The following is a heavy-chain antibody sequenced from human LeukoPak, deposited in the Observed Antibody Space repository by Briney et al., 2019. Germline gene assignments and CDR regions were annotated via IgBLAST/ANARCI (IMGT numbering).Heavy chain of an antibody. CDR3: AKSYSSDFYYGGDYFDY. Sequence: GGSLRLSCAASAFSFSSYAMSWVRQAPGKGLEWVSTISGSGGSTYCADSVKGRFTISRDNSKNTLYLQMNSLRAEDTALYYCAKSYSSDFYYGGDYFDYWGQGTLVTVSS. V-gene: IGHV3-23*01. CDR2: ISGSGGST. J-gene: IGHJ4*02. CDR1: AFSFSSYA. D-gene: IGHD3-22*01.